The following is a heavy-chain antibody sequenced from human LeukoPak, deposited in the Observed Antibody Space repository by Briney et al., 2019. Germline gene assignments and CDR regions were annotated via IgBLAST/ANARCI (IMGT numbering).Heavy chain of an antibody. D-gene: IGHD6-19*01. Sequence: GGSLRLSCAASGFTFSTYSMNWVRQAPGKGLEWVSYISSSSSTIYYADSVKGRFTISRDNANNSLYLQMSSLRAEDTAVYFCARDLSIAVTGIMDYWGQGTLVTVSS. CDR2: ISSSSSTI. CDR1: GFTFSTYS. V-gene: IGHV3-48*01. CDR3: ARDLSIAVTGIMDY. J-gene: IGHJ4*02.